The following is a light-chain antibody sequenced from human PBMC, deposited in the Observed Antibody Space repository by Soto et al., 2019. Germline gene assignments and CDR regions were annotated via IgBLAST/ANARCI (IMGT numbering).Light chain of an antibody. CDR1: QSVGSSF. Sequence: EIVLTQSPGTLSLSPGEKATLSCRASQSVGSSFLAWYQQKPGQAPRLLIYGTSSRATGIPDRFSGSGSGPDFTLTISRLEPEDFAVYYCQQHGAWTFGQGTKVESK. V-gene: IGKV3-20*01. J-gene: IGKJ1*01. CDR2: GTS. CDR3: QQHGAWT.